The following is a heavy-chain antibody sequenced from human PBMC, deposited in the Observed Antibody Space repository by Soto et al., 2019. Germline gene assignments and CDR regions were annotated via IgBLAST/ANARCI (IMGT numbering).Heavy chain of an antibody. J-gene: IGHJ4*02. CDR3: ARRGPGTYFDY. Sequence: GGSLRLSCAASGFTFSSYAMNWVRQAPGKGLEWVSVISGSGDSTYYADSVKGRFIISRDNSKNTLYVQMNSLRAEDTAVYYCARRGPGTYFDYWGQGTLVTVSS. D-gene: IGHD6-13*01. CDR2: ISGSGDST. V-gene: IGHV3-23*01. CDR1: GFTFSSYA.